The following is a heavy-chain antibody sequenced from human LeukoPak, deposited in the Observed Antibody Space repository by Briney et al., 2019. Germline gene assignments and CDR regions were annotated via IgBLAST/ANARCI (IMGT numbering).Heavy chain of an antibody. J-gene: IGHJ6*03. V-gene: IGHV4-59*01. CDR2: IYYSGST. CDR1: GGSISSYY. Sequence: SETLSLTCTVSGGSISSYYWSWIRQPPGKGLEWIGYIYYSGSTNYNPSLKSRVTISVDTSKNQFSLKLSSVTAADTAVYYCARVPGIYYYCYMDVWGKGTTVTVSS. D-gene: IGHD3-10*01. CDR3: ARVPGIYYYCYMDV.